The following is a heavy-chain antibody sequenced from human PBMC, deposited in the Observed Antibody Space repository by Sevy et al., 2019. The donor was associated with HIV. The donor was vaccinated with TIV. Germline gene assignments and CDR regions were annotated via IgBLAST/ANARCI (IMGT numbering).Heavy chain of an antibody. D-gene: IGHD3-22*01. Sequence: GGSLRLSCAASGFTFSNYGMHWVRQAPGKGLEWVAVIWNDRSNKHYADSVKGRFTISRDNSKNTVYLQMNSLRAEETAVYYGASLPNNYYDISGYSGDDAFDLWGQGTMVTVSS. CDR3: ASLPNNYYDISGYSGDDAFDL. CDR1: GFTFSNYG. J-gene: IGHJ3*01. CDR2: IWNDRSNK. V-gene: IGHV3-33*03.